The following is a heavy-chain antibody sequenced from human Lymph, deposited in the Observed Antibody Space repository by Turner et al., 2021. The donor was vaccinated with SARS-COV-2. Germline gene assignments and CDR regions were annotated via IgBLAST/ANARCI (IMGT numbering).Heavy chain of an antibody. D-gene: IGHD2-15*01. V-gene: IGHV3-43*02. J-gene: IGHJ4*02. Sequence: GESGGGVVQPGGSLRLSCAASGFTFDDYAMHWVRQAPGKGLEWVSLISGDGGGTYYADSVKGRFTISRDNSKNSLSLQMNSLRAEATALYYCAKDPGYCSGGSCYSRTYFDFWGQGTLVTVSA. CDR2: ISGDGGGT. CDR1: GFTFDDYA. CDR3: AKDPGYCSGGSCYSRTYFDF.